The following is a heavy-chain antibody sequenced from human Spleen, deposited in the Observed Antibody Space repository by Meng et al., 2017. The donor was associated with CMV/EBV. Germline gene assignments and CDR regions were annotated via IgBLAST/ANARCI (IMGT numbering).Heavy chain of an antibody. V-gene: IGHV3-30-3*01. J-gene: IGHJ4*02. CDR1: GFTFSSYA. Sequence: GESLKISCAASGFTFSSYAMHWVRQAPGKGLEWVAVISYDGSNKYYADSVKGRFTISRDNVKNMLYLQMNSLGADDTAVYYCARSEWDLDYWGQGTLVTVSS. D-gene: IGHD1-26*01. CDR2: ISYDGSNK. CDR3: ARSEWDLDY.